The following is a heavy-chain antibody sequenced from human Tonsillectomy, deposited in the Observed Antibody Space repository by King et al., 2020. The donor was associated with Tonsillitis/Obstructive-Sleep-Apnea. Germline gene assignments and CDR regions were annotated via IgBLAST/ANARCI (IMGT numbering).Heavy chain of an antibody. D-gene: IGHD6-13*01. J-gene: IGHJ5*01. V-gene: IGHV3-7*01. CDR3: ARVRGSHCYDS. CDR2: IKQDGSEK. CDR1: GFTFSSYW. Sequence: VQLVESGGGLVQPGGSLRLSCAASGFTFSSYWMTWVRQAPGKGLEWVANIKQDGSEKYYVDSVKGRFTISRDNAKNSLYLQMNSLRAEDTAVYDCARVRGSHCYDSWGQGTLVTVSS.